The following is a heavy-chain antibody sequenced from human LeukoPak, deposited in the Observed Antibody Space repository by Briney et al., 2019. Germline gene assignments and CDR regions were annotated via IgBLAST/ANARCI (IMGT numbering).Heavy chain of an antibody. Sequence: KTSETLSLTCTVSGGSISGYYWSWIRQPPGKGLEWIGYIYYSGSTTYNPSLKSRVTISVDTSKNQFSLKLSSVTAADTAVYYCARHRGYYDSSPFDYWGQGTLVTVSS. CDR2: IYYSGST. V-gene: IGHV4-59*08. J-gene: IGHJ4*02. CDR1: GGSISGYY. CDR3: ARHRGYYDSSPFDY. D-gene: IGHD3-22*01.